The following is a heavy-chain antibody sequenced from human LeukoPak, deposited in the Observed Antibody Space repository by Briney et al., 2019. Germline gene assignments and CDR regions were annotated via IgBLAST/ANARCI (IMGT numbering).Heavy chain of an antibody. D-gene: IGHD1-26*01. J-gene: IGHJ4*02. V-gene: IGHV4-4*02. CDR1: GDSISSALW. Sequence: PSETLSLTCAVSGDSISSALWWNWVRQPPGKGLDWIGEISRDGSTKYNPSLKNRVTISKDNSKNQFSLKLNSVTAADTAVYYCTTSSGWYSLNYWGRGVPITVSS. CDR2: ISRDGST. CDR3: TTSSGWYSLNY.